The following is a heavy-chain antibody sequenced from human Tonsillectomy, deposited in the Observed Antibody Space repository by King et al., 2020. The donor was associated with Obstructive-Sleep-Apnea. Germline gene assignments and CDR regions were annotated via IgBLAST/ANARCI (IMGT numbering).Heavy chain of an antibody. CDR2: IYWDDDK. Sequence: VTLKESGPTLVKPTQTLTLTCTFSGFSLSTSGVGVGWIRQPPGKALECLALIYWDDDKRYNPSLKRRLTLTKDTSRNQVVLTMTNMDPVDTATYYLAHRRRIFGVIIQTDYFDYWGQGTLVTVSS. V-gene: IGHV2-5*02. D-gene: IGHD3-3*01. CDR1: GFSLSTSGVG. J-gene: IGHJ4*02. CDR3: AHRRRIFGVIIQTDYFDY.